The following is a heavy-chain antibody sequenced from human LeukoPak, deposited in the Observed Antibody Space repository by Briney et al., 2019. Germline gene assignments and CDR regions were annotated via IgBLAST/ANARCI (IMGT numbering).Heavy chain of an antibody. CDR3: ARGHYDSSGEDY. CDR1: GGSISSYY. V-gene: IGHV4-59*01. D-gene: IGHD3-22*01. J-gene: IGHJ4*02. Sequence: SETLSLTCTVSGGSISSYYWSWIRQPPGKGLEWIGYIYYSGSTNYNPSLKSRVTISVDTSKNQFSLKLSPVTAADTAVYYCARGHYDSSGEDYWGQGTLVTVSS. CDR2: IYYSGST.